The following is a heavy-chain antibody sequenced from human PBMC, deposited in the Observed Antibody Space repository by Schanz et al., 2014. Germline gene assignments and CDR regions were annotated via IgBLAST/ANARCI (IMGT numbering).Heavy chain of an antibody. Sequence: VQLLESGGGLVKPGGSLRLSCAASGFIFSTYAMSWVRQAPGKGLEWVAIIWYDGSNKYYADSVKGRFTISRDNLKNTVYLQMNSLRAGDTAVYCCAKDGMLPYYRTGSDFDYWGQGTLVAVSS. J-gene: IGHJ4*02. CDR2: IWYDGSNK. CDR1: GFIFSTYA. D-gene: IGHD3-22*01. V-gene: IGHV3-33*06. CDR3: AKDGMLPYYRTGSDFDY.